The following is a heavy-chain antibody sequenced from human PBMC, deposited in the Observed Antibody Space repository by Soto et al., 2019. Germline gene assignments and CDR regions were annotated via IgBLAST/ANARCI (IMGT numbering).Heavy chain of an antibody. CDR3: ARVGIAAAGMSYYYYYMDV. CDR1: GGSFSGYY. D-gene: IGHD6-13*01. Sequence: SETLSLTCAVYGGSFSGYYWSWIRQPPGKGLEWIGEINHSGSTNYNPSLKSRVTISVDTSKNQFSLKLSSVTAADTAVYYCARVGIAAAGMSYYYYYMDVWGKGTTVTVSS. CDR2: INHSGST. V-gene: IGHV4-34*01. J-gene: IGHJ6*03.